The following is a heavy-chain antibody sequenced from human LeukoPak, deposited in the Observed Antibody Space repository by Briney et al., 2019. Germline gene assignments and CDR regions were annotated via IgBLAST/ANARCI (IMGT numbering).Heavy chain of an antibody. CDR1: GFTVSSNY. J-gene: IGHJ5*02. V-gene: IGHV3-66*02. CDR2: IYSGGST. CDR3: ARDGDDGDYSGWFDP. Sequence: GGSLRLSCAASGFTVSSNYMSWVRQAPGKGLEWVSVIYSGGSTYYADSVKGRFTISRDNSKNTLYLQMNSLRAEDTAVYYCARDGDDGDYSGWFDPWGQGTLVTVSS. D-gene: IGHD4-17*01.